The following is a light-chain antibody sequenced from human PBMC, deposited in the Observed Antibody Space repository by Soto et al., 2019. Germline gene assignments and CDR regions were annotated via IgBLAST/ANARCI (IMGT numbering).Light chain of an antibody. V-gene: IGKV3-15*01. CDR3: QQRSNWPPIT. CDR1: QSVSAN. J-gene: IGKJ5*01. CDR2: GAS. Sequence: EMVMTQSPSTLSVSPGGRATLSCRASQSVSANLAWYQQKPGQAPRLLIFGASTRATGIPARFSGSGSGTEFTLTISSLEPEDFAVYYCQQRSNWPPITFGQGTRLEIK.